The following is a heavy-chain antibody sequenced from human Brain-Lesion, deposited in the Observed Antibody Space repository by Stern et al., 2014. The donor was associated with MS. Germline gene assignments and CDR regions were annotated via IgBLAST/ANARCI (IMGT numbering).Heavy chain of an antibody. Sequence: VQLVESGAEVKKPGASVKVSCKVSGYTLTELSMHWVRQAPGKGLEWMEGFDPEDGESIYEQKFQGRVTMTEDTSTDTAYMELSSLRSEDTAIYYCATDLQQPLVDTFDIWGQGTMVTVSS. CDR3: ATDLQQPLVDTFDI. J-gene: IGHJ3*02. V-gene: IGHV1-24*01. CDR2: FDPEDGES. D-gene: IGHD6-13*01. CDR1: GYTLTELS.